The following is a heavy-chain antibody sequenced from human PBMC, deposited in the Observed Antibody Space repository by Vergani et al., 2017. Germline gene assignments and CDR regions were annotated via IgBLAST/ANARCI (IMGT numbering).Heavy chain of an antibody. V-gene: IGHV4-59*08. D-gene: IGHD3-3*01. CDR2: IYSTGST. CDR3: ARLRDFWSGYYTGSDAFDI. CDR1: GGSFNTYY. J-gene: IGHJ3*02. Sequence: QVQLQESGPGLVKPLETLSLTCTVSGGSFNTYYWSWIRQSPGKGLEWIGYIYSTGSTNYNPSLNSRVTMSVDTSKNQFSLKLSSVTAADTAVYYCARLRDFWSGYYTGSDAFDIWGQGTMVTVSS.